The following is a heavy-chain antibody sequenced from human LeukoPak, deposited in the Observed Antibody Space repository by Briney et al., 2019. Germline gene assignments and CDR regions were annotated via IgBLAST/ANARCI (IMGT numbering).Heavy chain of an antibody. D-gene: IGHD6-19*01. V-gene: IGHV3-23*01. Sequence: PGGSLRLSCAASGFTFSSYAMSWVRQAPGKGLEWVSAISGSGGSTYYADSVKGRFTISRDNSKNTLYLQMNSLRAEDTAVYYRATNRGSGWYYFDYWGQGTLVTVSS. CDR2: ISGSGGST. CDR1: GFTFSSYA. J-gene: IGHJ4*02. CDR3: ATNRGSGWYYFDY.